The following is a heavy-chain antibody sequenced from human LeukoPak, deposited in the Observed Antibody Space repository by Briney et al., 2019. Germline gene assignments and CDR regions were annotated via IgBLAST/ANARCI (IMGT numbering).Heavy chain of an antibody. CDR3: ARDDYSGAFDI. D-gene: IGHD4-11*01. V-gene: IGHV4-59*01. J-gene: IGHJ3*02. CDR2: IYYSGST. Sequence: PSETLSLTCTVSGDSISSYYWSWIRQPPGKGLEWIGYIYYSGSTNYNPSLKSRVTISVDTSKNQFSLKLSSVTAADTAVYYCARDDYSGAFDIWGQGTMVTVSS. CDR1: GDSISSYY.